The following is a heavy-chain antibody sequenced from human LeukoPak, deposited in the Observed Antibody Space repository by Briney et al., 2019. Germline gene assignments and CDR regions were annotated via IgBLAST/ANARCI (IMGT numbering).Heavy chain of an antibody. V-gene: IGHV3-21*01. CDR3: ARDGGRRLRGSDYYYGMDV. CDR1: GFTFSTYN. J-gene: IGHJ6*02. Sequence: GGSLRLSCTASGFTFSTYNVNWVRQPPGKGLEWVSSISSSSYIYYADSVEGRFTISRDNAKNSLFLQVNSLRAEDTAVYYCARDGGRRLRGSDYYYGMDVWGQGTTVTVSS. CDR2: ISSSSYI. D-gene: IGHD3-16*01.